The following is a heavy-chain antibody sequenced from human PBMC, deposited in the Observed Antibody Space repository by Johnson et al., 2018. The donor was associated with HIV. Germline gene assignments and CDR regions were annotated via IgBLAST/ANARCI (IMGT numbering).Heavy chain of an antibody. CDR2: ISWNSGSI. Sequence: VQLVESGGGLVQPGRSLRLSCAASGFTFSSYAMHWVRQAPGKGLEWVSGISWNSGSIGYADSVKGRFTISRDNAKNSLYLQMNSLRAEDTALYYCAIAVGATLMGAFDIWGQGTMVTVSS. J-gene: IGHJ3*02. V-gene: IGHV3-9*01. D-gene: IGHD1-26*01. CDR3: AIAVGATLMGAFDI. CDR1: GFTFSSYA.